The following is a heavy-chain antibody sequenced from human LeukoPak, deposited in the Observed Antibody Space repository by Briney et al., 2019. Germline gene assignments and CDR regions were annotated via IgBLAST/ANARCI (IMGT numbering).Heavy chain of an antibody. Sequence: GGSLRLSCAASGFTFSSYGMHWVRQAPGKGLEWVAVISYDGSNKYYADSVKGRFTISRDNSKNTLYLQVNSLRAEDTAVYYCAKDQRGDRGHFDYWGQGTLVTVSS. D-gene: IGHD3-16*01. CDR1: GFTFSSYG. CDR2: ISYDGSNK. V-gene: IGHV3-30*18. CDR3: AKDQRGDRGHFDY. J-gene: IGHJ4*02.